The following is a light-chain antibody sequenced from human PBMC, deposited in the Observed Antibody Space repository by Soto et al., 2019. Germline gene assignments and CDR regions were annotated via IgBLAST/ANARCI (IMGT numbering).Light chain of an antibody. Sequence: IVLTQSPATLSLSPGEGATLSCRASQSVSSYLAWYQQKPGQAPRLLIYDASNRATGIPARFSGSGSGTDFTLTISSLEPEDFATYYCQHYNSYSEAFGQGTKVDIK. J-gene: IGKJ1*01. V-gene: IGKV3-11*01. CDR2: DAS. CDR3: QHYNSYSEA. CDR1: QSVSSY.